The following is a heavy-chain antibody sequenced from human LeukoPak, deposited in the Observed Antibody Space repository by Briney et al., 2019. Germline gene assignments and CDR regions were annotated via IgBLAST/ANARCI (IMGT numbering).Heavy chain of an antibody. J-gene: IGHJ4*02. Sequence: PSETLSLTCAVYGGSFSGYYWSWIRQPPGKGLEWIGEINHSGSTNYNPSLNTRVTMSVDTSKNQFSLKLSSVTAADTAVYYCARRLKVTEHFDYWGQGTLVTVSS. CDR1: GGSFSGYY. D-gene: IGHD2-21*02. CDR2: INHSGST. V-gene: IGHV4-34*01. CDR3: ARRLKVTEHFDY.